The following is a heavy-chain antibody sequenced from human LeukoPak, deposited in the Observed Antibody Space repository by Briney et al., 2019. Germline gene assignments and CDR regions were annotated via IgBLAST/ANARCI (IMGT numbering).Heavy chain of an antibody. Sequence: GGSLRLSCAASGFTFSSYNMNWVRQAPGKGLEWVSSLSSSSSYIYYADSVRGRFTISRDNAKNSLYLQMNSLRAEDTAVYYRAKVAYSSSSRQARYYYYYMDVWGKGTTVTVSS. CDR3: AKVAYSSSSRQARYYYYYMDV. D-gene: IGHD6-6*01. CDR1: GFTFSSYN. CDR2: LSSSSSYI. V-gene: IGHV3-21*04. J-gene: IGHJ6*03.